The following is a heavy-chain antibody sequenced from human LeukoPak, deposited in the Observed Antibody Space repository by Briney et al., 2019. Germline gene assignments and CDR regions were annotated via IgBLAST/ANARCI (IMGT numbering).Heavy chain of an antibody. CDR3: ARDLGSLNDI. V-gene: IGHV3-20*04. Sequence: GGPLRLSCAASGLSFEVYDMSWVPHAPGKGLEWVSGINWNGGSTGNVDSVKGRFTISRDNAKNSLYLQMNNLRAEDTALYYCARDLGSLNDIWGQGTMVTVSS. CDR2: INWNGGST. D-gene: IGHD3-16*01. CDR1: GLSFEVYD. J-gene: IGHJ3*02.